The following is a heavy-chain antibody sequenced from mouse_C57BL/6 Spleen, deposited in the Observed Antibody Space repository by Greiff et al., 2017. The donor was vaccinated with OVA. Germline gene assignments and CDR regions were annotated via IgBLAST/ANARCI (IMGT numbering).Heavy chain of an antibody. Sequence: VQRVESGAELVKPGASVKISCKASGYAFSSYWMNWVKQRPGKGLEWIGQIYPGDGDTNYNGKFKGKATLTADKSSSTAYMQLSSLTSEDSAVYFCARGGSYFWYFDVWGTGTTVTVSS. J-gene: IGHJ1*03. CDR2: IYPGDGDT. CDR3: ARGGSYFWYFDV. CDR1: GYAFSSYW. D-gene: IGHD1-1*02. V-gene: IGHV1-80*01.